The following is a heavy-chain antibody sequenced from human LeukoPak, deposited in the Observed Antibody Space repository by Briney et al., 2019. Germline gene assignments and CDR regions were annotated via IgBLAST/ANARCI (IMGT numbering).Heavy chain of an antibody. V-gene: IGHV4-4*02. J-gene: IGHJ6*03. CDR3: ARDTVIRLGYYYYYYMDV. D-gene: IGHD2/OR15-2a*01. Sequence: SETLSLTCAVSGGSISSSNWWSWVRQPPGKGLEWIGEIYHSGSTNYNPSLKSRVTISVDKSKNQFSLKLTSVAAADTALYHCARDTVIRLGYYYYYYMDVWGKGTTVTISS. CDR2: IYHSGST. CDR1: GGSISSSNW.